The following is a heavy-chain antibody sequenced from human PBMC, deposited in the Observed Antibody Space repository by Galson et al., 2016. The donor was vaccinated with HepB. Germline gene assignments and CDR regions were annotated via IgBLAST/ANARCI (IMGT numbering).Heavy chain of an antibody. CDR3: ASPLIELRDAFDV. CDR1: GGSISSSRYY. V-gene: IGHV4-39*01. Sequence: SETLSLTCTVSGGSISSSRYYWGWIRQPPGEGLEWIGSIYYTGSPYYNPSLKSRVTISVDTSKNQFSLKLTSVTAPDTAVYYCASPLIELRDAFDVWGQGTMVTVSS. D-gene: IGHD2-8*01. CDR2: IYYTGSP. J-gene: IGHJ3*01.